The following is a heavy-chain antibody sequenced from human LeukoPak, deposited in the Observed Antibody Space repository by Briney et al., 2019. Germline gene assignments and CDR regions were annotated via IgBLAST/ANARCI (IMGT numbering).Heavy chain of an antibody. CDR3: ARDLTGTGDY. CDR2: ISSDGSNK. Sequence: AGGSLRLSCAASGFNLSSYMLNWVRQAPGKGLEWVAFISSDGSNKYYADSVKGRFTISRDNPKNTLYLQMNSLRTEDTAVYHCARDLTGTGDYWGQGTLVTVSS. J-gene: IGHJ4*02. CDR1: GFNLSSYM. V-gene: IGHV3-30-3*01. D-gene: IGHD1-1*01.